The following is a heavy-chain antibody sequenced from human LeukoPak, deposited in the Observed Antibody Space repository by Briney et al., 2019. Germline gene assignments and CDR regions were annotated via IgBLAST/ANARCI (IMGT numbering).Heavy chain of an antibody. CDR2: IYYSGST. Sequence: SQTLSLTCAVSGGSISSGGYSWSWIRQPPGKGLEWIGYIYYSGSTYYNPSLKSRVTISVDTSKNQFSLKLSSVTAADTAVYYCARDLGPDYYYYGMDVWGQGTTVTVSS. CDR3: ARDLGPDYYYYGMDV. D-gene: IGHD2-2*01. CDR1: GGSISSGGYS. J-gene: IGHJ6*02. V-gene: IGHV4-30-2*05.